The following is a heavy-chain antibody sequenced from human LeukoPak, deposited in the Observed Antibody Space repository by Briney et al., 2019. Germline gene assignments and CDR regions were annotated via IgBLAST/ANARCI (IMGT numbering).Heavy chain of an antibody. V-gene: IGHV3-74*01. D-gene: IGHD2-15*01. CDR3: ASGVQGPSWIVN. Sequence: GGSLRLSCATSGFTVSSYRMHWVRQAPGEGLVWLSRVNIDGSSVPYAGPVKGRFTISRDNAKDSLYLQMNSLRADDTAVYYRASGVQGPSWIVNWGRGTLVTVSS. CDR2: VNIDGSSV. CDR1: GFTVSSYR. J-gene: IGHJ4*01.